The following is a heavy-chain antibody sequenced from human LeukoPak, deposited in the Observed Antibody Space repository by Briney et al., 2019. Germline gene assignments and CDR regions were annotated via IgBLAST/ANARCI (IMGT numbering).Heavy chain of an antibody. CDR1: GGSISIYY. V-gene: IGHV4-59*01. J-gene: IGHJ5*02. D-gene: IGHD6-19*01. CDR2: IYYSGST. CDR3: ARGYSSGWLT. Sequence: SETLSLTCTVSGGSISIYYCSWIRQPPGKGLEWIGYIYYSGSTNYNPSLKSRVTISVDTSKNQFSLKLSSVTAADTAVYYCARGYSSGWLTWGQGTLVTVSS.